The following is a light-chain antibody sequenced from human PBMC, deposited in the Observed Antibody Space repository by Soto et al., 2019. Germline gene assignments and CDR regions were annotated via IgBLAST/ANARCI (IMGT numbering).Light chain of an antibody. CDR1: QSVGGSLND. V-gene: IGKV3-11*01. J-gene: IGKJ1*01. CDR2: DTT. Sequence: EIVLTQSPASLSLSPGERATLSCRASQSVGGSLNDLSVYQQKPGQAPRLLIYDTTNQATGIPARFSGSGSGTDFTLTISSLEPEDFAVYYCQHRSIWWTFGQGTKVDIK. CDR3: QHRSIWWT.